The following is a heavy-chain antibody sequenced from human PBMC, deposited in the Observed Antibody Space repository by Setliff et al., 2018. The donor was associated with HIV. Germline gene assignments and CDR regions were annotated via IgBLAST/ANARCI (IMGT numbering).Heavy chain of an antibody. CDR2: INYDDNYE. Sequence: GGSLRLSCAASGFTFSAHGMHWVRQAPGKGLEWVTFINYDDNYEYYADSVKGRFTISRDNSKSTVDLQMNSLRPEDTALYYCAKDRLLDGSSWYYLDYWGQGTLVTVSS. D-gene: IGHD6-13*01. CDR3: AKDRLLDGSSWYYLDY. J-gene: IGHJ4*02. V-gene: IGHV3-30*02. CDR1: GFTFSAHG.